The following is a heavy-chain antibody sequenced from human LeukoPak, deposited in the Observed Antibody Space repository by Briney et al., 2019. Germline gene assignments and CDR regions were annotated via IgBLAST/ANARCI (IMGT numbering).Heavy chain of an antibody. D-gene: IGHD6-19*01. V-gene: IGHV3-23*01. CDR2: ISGSGGDT. J-gene: IGHJ4*02. Sequence: GGSLRLSCAASGFTFSTYPMSWVRQAPGKGLEWVSAISGSGGDTYYADSVKGRFTISRDNSKNTLYLQMNSQRAEDTALYYCATSSGWYPKYFDYWGQGTLVTVSS. CDR3: ATSSGWYPKYFDY. CDR1: GFTFSTYP.